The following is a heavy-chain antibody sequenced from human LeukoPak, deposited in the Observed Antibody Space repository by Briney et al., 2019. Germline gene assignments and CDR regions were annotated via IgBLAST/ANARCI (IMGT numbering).Heavy chain of an antibody. CDR1: GGSFSGYY. Sequence: SSETLSLTCAVHGGSFSGYYWSWIRQSPGKGLEWIGEINHSGSTNYNPSFKSRITVSRDTSRNQFSLKLTSVTVADTAVYYCALGQWEPKGTYWGQGTLVTISS. CDR2: INHSGST. V-gene: IGHV4-34*01. J-gene: IGHJ4*02. CDR3: ALGQWEPKGTY. D-gene: IGHD1-14*01.